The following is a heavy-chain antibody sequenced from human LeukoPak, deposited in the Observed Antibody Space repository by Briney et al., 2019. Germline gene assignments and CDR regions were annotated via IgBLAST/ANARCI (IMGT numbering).Heavy chain of an antibody. CDR1: GGSFSGYY. CDR3: ARATGYIRHGGNYYYYMDV. CDR2: INHSGST. V-gene: IGHV4-34*01. Sequence: SETLSLTCAVYGGSFSGYYWSWIRQPPGKGLEWIGEINHSGSTNYNPSLKSRVTISVDTSKNQFSLKLSSVTAADTAVYYCARATGYIRHGGNYYYYMDVWGKGTTVTVSS. J-gene: IGHJ6*03. D-gene: IGHD4-23*01.